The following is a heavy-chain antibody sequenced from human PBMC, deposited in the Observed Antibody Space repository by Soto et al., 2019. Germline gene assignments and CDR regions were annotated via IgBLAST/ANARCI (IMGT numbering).Heavy chain of an antibody. J-gene: IGHJ4*02. D-gene: IGHD2-2*01. CDR3: AKYRRTEEEGFTLDS. Sequence: SETLSLTCTVSGDSIKHYYWSWIRQPPGKRLEWIGYIYCTGSTTYNPSLESRVTMSVDTSKNQFSLKLSSVNAADTAVYYCAKYRRTEEEGFTLDSWGRGTLVTVSS. V-gene: IGHV4-59*01. CDR2: IYCTGST. CDR1: GDSIKHYY.